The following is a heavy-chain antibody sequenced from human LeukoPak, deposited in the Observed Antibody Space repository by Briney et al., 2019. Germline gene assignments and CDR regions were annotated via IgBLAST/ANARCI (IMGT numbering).Heavy chain of an antibody. CDR3: ARISNTFGGVIVPSGAFDI. Sequence: SETLSLTCAVSGGSISSGGYSWRWIRQPPGKGLEWIGYIYHSGSTYYNPSLKSRVTISVDRSKNQFSLKLSSVTAADTAVYYRARISNTFGGVIVPSGAFDIWGQGTMVTVSP. J-gene: IGHJ3*02. V-gene: IGHV4-30-2*01. CDR2: IYHSGST. CDR1: GGSISSGGYS. D-gene: IGHD3-16*01.